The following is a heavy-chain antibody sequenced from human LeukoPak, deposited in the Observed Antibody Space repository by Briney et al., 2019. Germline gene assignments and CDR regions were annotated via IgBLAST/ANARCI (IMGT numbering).Heavy chain of an antibody. V-gene: IGHV4-34*01. CDR3: ARSGGPLNWFDP. J-gene: IGHJ5*02. CDR2: INHSGST. CDR1: GGSFSGYY. Sequence: SETLSLTCAVYGGSFSGYYWSWIRQPPGKGLEWIGEINHSGSTNYNPSLTSRVTISVDTSKNQFSLKLSSVTAADTAVYYCARSGGPLNWFDPWGQGTPVTVSS.